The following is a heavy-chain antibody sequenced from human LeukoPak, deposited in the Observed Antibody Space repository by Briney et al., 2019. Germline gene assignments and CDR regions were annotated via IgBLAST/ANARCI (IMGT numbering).Heavy chain of an antibody. Sequence: ASVKVSCKTSGYTFTNYGISWVRQAPGLGLEWMGWISAFNGDTNYAQKVQGRVTMTTDTSTSTAYMELRSLRFDDTAVYYCARDQSVRLLQTSSTYFKHVFAIWGQGSMVTVSS. CDR3: ARDQSVRLLQTSSTYFKHVFAI. D-gene: IGHD6-13*01. CDR1: GYTFTNYG. CDR2: ISAFNGDT. V-gene: IGHV1-18*01. J-gene: IGHJ3*02.